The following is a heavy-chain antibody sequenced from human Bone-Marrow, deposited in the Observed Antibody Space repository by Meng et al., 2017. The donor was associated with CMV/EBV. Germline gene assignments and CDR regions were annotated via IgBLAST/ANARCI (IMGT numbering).Heavy chain of an antibody. J-gene: IGHJ4*02. CDR1: GYTFTGYY. CDR3: VRLAGGVDY. V-gene: IGHV1-2*02. D-gene: IGHD3-10*01. Sequence: ASVKVSCKASGYTFTGYYIHWVRQAPGQGLEWMGWINPNSGGTNYAQKFQGRVTMTRDTSISTAYMELSSLRSDDTAVYYCVRLAGGVDYWGQGTLVTVSS. CDR2: INPNSGGT.